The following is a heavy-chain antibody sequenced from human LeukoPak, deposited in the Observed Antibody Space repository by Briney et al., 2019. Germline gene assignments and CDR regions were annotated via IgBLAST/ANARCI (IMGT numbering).Heavy chain of an antibody. CDR1: GGSFSGYY. Sequence: SETLSLTCAVYGGSFSGYYWSWIRQPPGKGLEWIGEINHSGSTNYNPSLKSRVTISVGTSKNQFSLKLSSVTAADTAVYYCASRSGYYGYWGQGTLVTVSS. CDR2: INHSGST. CDR3: ASRSGYYGY. J-gene: IGHJ4*02. V-gene: IGHV4-34*01. D-gene: IGHD3-22*01.